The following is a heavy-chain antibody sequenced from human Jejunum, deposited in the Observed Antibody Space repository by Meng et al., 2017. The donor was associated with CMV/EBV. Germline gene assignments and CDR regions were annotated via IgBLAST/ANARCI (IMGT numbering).Heavy chain of an antibody. D-gene: IGHD2-8*02. CDR1: EFKFDDYA. CDR2: INWKGDST. CDR3: VRIELEYSTGTWWFDS. Sequence: EFKFDDYAMSWVRPVPGKGLEWVAGINWKGDSTQYAASVKGRFTVSRDNAKNSLYLQMKNLRPEDTAFYHCVRIELEYSTGTWWFDSWGQGTLVTSPQ. J-gene: IGHJ5*01. V-gene: IGHV3-20*01.